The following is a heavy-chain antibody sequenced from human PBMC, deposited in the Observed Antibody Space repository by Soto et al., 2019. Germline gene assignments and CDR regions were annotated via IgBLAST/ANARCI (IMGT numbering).Heavy chain of an antibody. CDR1: GGSISRSSSY. V-gene: IGHV4-39*01. Sequence: SETLSLTCTVSGGSISRSSSYWGWIRQPPGKGLEWIGSIYYSGSTYYNPSLKSRVTISVDTSKNQFSLKLSSVTAADTAVYYCARHQSHSSSYVDPWGQGTLVTVSS. CDR3: ARHQSHSSSYVDP. J-gene: IGHJ5*02. CDR2: IYYSGST. D-gene: IGHD6-13*01.